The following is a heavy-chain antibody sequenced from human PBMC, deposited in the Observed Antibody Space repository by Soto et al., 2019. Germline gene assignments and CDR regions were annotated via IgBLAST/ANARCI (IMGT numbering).Heavy chain of an antibody. CDR1: GFTFSSYS. CDR2: ISSSSSYI. J-gene: IGHJ6*02. CDR3: ARVDCTNGVCYTHSPYYYYYGMDV. V-gene: IGHV3-21*01. Sequence: GGSLRLSCAASGFTFSSYSMNWVRQAPGKGLEWVSSISSSSSYIYYADSVKGRFTISRDNAKNSLCLQMNSLRAEDTAVYYCARVDCTNGVCYTHSPYYYYYGMDVWGQGTTVTVSS. D-gene: IGHD2-8*01.